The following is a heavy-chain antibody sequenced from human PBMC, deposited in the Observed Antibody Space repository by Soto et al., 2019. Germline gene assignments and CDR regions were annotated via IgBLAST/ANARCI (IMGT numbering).Heavy chain of an antibody. J-gene: IGHJ4*02. CDR1: CDSLSSGGHY. Sequence: NPSETLSLTCTFSCDSLSSGGHYWSWIRQHPGKGLEWIGHIYDSVNTYYSPSLRSRVTISADMSKNQFSLNLRSVTAADTAVYYCARVDHRGYFAILTDYWGQGTLVTVSS. CDR2: IYDSVNT. CDR3: ARVDHRGYFAILTDY. V-gene: IGHV4-31*03. D-gene: IGHD3-9*01.